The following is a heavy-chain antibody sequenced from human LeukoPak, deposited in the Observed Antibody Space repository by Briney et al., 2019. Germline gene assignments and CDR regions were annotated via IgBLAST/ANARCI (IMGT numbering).Heavy chain of an antibody. D-gene: IGHD2-2*01. Sequence: SETLSLTCTVSRGTINYHYWSWIRQPPGKGLEWIGYISYSGSTNYNPSLKSRVTILVDTSKNKLSLNLTSVTAADTAVYYCARARYCSSATCHCDYWGQGTLVTVSS. J-gene: IGHJ4*02. CDR1: RGTINYHY. CDR3: ARARYCSSATCHCDY. CDR2: ISYSGST. V-gene: IGHV4-59*11.